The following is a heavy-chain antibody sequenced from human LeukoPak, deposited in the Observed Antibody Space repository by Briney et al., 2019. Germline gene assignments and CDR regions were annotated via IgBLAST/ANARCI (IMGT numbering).Heavy chain of an antibody. Sequence: GASVKVSCKASGYTFIAYYMHWVRQAPGQGLEWMGWINTSSGGTNYAQKFQGRVTMTRDTSISTAYMELSSLRSDDTAVYYCARQGGYCSGGRCYGRFDPWGQGTLVTVSS. V-gene: IGHV1-2*02. CDR3: ARQGGYCSGGRCYGRFDP. CDR1: GYTFIAYY. CDR2: INTSSGGT. D-gene: IGHD2-15*01. J-gene: IGHJ5*02.